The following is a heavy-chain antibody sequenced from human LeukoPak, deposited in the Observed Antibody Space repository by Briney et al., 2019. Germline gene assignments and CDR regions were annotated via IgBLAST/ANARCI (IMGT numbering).Heavy chain of an antibody. CDR3: ARGPAITIFGVVSYCFDY. V-gene: IGHV1-69*05. J-gene: IGHJ4*02. CDR2: IIPIFGTA. D-gene: IGHD3-3*01. Sequence: RASMKVSCKASGGTFSSYAISWVRQAPGQGLEWMGGIIPIFGTANYAQKFQGRVTITTDESTSTAYMELSSLRSEDTAVYYCARGPAITIFGVVSYCFDYWGQGTLVTVSS. CDR1: GGTFSSYA.